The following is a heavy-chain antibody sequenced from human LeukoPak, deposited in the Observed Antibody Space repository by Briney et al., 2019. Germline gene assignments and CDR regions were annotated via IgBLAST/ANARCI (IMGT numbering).Heavy chain of an antibody. CDR2: TSSSGGST. CDR3: ARGKDLLLWFGESDY. J-gene: IGHJ4*02. Sequence: GGSLRLSCAASGFTFSSYAMSWVRQAPGKGLEWVSATSSSGGSTYYAGSVKGRFTISRDNSKNTLYAQMNSLRAEDTAVYYCARGKDLLLWFGESDYWGQGTLVTVSS. D-gene: IGHD3-10*01. V-gene: IGHV3-23*01. CDR1: GFTFSSYA.